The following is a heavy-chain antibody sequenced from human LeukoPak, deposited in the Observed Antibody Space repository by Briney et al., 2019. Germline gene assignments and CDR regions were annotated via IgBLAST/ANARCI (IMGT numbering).Heavy chain of an antibody. V-gene: IGHV4-34*01. CDR1: GGSFSGYY. Sequence: SETLSLTCAVYGGSFSGYYWSWIRQPPGKGLEWIGEINHSGSTNYNPSLKSRVTISVDTSKNQFSLKLSSVTAADTAVYYCARGPRMFDPWGQGTLVTVSS. J-gene: IGHJ5*02. CDR2: INHSGST. CDR3: ARGPRMFDP.